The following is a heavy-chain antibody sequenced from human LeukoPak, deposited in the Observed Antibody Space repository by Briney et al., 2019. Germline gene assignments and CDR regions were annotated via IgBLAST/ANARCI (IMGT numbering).Heavy chain of an antibody. CDR3: ARRVVGATSVDYFDY. J-gene: IGHJ4*02. D-gene: IGHD1-26*01. V-gene: IGHV3-66*04. CDR1: EFSVSINF. CDR2: ISSGGTT. Sequence: GGSLRLSCAASEFSVSINFMSWVRQVPGKGLEWVSVISSGGTTYYADSVKGRFSISRDNSKNTVSLQMNSLSAEDTAVYYCARRVVGATSVDYFDYWGQGTLVTVSS.